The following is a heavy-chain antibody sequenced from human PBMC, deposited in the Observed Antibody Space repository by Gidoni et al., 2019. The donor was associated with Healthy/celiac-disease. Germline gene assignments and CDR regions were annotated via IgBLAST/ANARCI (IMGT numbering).Heavy chain of an antibody. J-gene: IGHJ4*02. CDR2: IYYSGST. CDR1: GGCMSSSSYY. V-gene: IGHV4-39*01. D-gene: IGHD6-25*01. CDR3: ARQPGNQGRLNYFDY. Sequence: QLQLQESGPGLVKHSETLWLTWTVAGGCMSSSSYYWGWIRQPPGKGLEWIGSIYYSGSTYYTPSPKSRVTISVYTSKNQFSLKLSSVTAADTAVYYCARQPGNQGRLNYFDYWGQGTLVTVSS.